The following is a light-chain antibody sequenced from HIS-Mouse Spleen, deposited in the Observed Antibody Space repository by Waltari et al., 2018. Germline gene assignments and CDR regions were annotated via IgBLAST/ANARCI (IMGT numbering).Light chain of an antibody. CDR3: AAWDDSLNAYYV. J-gene: IGLJ1*01. CDR1: RSNLGSNP. V-gene: IGLV1-44*01. Sequence: QSVLTQPPSASGTPGQRVPISCSGSRSNLGSNPVNWYQQLPGTAPKLLIYSNNQRPSGVPDRFSGSKSGTSASLAISGLQSEDEADYYCAAWDDSLNAYYVFGTGTKVTVL. CDR2: SNN.